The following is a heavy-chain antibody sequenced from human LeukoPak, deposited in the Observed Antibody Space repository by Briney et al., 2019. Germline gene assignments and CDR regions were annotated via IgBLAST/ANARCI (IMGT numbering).Heavy chain of an antibody. CDR1: GFTFSDSY. Sequence: GGSLRLSCAASGFTFSDSYMTWIRQAPGKGLEWVAVISYDGSNKYYADSVKGRFTISRDNSKNTLYLQMNSLRAEDTAVYYCAKDLNSSSFDYWGQGTLVTVSS. CDR3: AKDLNSSSFDY. V-gene: IGHV3-30*18. D-gene: IGHD6-13*01. J-gene: IGHJ4*02. CDR2: ISYDGSNK.